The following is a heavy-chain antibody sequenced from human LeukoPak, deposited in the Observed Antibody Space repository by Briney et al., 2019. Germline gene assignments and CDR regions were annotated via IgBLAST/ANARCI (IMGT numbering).Heavy chain of an antibody. V-gene: IGHV4-30-2*01. J-gene: IGHJ1*01. CDR1: GDSISSGGYS. D-gene: IGHD6-13*01. CDR2: IYHSGST. CDR3: ARKDGSS. Sequence: PSQTLSLTCAVSGDSISSGGYSWSWIRQPPGKGLEWIGYIYHSGSTYYNPSLKSRVTISVDRSKNQFSLKLNSVTAADTAVYYCARKDGSSWGQGTLVTVSS.